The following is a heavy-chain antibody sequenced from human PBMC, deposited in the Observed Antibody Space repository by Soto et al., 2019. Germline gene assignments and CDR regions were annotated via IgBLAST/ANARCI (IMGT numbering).Heavy chain of an antibody. J-gene: IGHJ6*02. D-gene: IGHD3-22*01. Sequence: GESLKISCKGSGYNFTTHWIGWVRQLSGKGLEWMGIIYPSDSDTRYSPSFQGQVTISADKSIRTAYLQWSSLKASDTAMYYCARLPYDGSKGMDFWGQGSTVTVSS. CDR1: GYNFTTHW. V-gene: IGHV5-51*01. CDR2: IYPSDSDT. CDR3: ARLPYDGSKGMDF.